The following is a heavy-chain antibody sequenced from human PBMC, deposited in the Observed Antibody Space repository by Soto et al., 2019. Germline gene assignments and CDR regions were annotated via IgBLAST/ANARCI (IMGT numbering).Heavy chain of an antibody. CDR2: IYYDGNT. V-gene: IGHV4-39*01. Sequence: PSETLSLTCTVSGDSITSDKYYWGWIRQPPGKGLETIANIYYDGNTYYNPSLESRVTISVDTSKNQFSLRLTSVTAADTAVYYCARVTRNWFDPWGQGTLVTVSS. J-gene: IGHJ5*02. D-gene: IGHD1-1*01. CDR3: ARVTRNWFDP. CDR1: GDSITSDKYY.